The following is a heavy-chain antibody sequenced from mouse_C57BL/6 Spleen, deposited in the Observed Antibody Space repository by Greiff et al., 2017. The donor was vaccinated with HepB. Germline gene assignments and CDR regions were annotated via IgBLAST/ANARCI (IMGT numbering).Heavy chain of an antibody. CDR1: GYTFTDYN. CDR3: ARGLGSYGSPIYYAMDY. CDR2: INPNNGGT. V-gene: IGHV1-18*01. D-gene: IGHD1-1*01. J-gene: IGHJ4*01. Sequence: EVKLMESGPELVKPGASVKIPCKASGYTFTDYNMDWVKQSHGKSLEWIGDINPNNGGTIYNQKFKGKATLTVDKSSSTAYMELRSLTSEDTAVYYCARGLGSYGSPIYYAMDYWGQGTSVTVSS.